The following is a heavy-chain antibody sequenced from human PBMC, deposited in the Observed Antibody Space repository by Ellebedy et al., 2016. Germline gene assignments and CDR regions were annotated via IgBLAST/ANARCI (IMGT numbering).Heavy chain of an antibody. J-gene: IGHJ4*02. CDR1: GGSFSGHY. CDR3: SGGTVALRPPGYFDA. Sequence: SETLSLXXAVYGGSFSGHYWSWIRQVPGKGLEWIGEITHSGSTNYNPSLKSRVTISTDTSKNQFSLKVTSVTAADTAVYYCSGGTVALRPPGYFDAWGQGTLVAGSS. CDR2: ITHSGST. D-gene: IGHD6-19*01. V-gene: IGHV4-34*01.